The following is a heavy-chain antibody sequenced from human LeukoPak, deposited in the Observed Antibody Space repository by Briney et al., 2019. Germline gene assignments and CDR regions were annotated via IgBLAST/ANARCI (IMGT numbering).Heavy chain of an antibody. Sequence: GGSLGLSCAVSGFTFTNAWVSWARQAPGKGLEWVGRLNSRTDGETTAYAAPVKGRFIISRDDSKNTLYLQMNSLKIEDTAVYYCTTMFNVVMGDLFDYWGQGTLVTVSS. J-gene: IGHJ4*02. CDR2: LNSRTDGETT. CDR3: TTMFNVVMGDLFDY. V-gene: IGHV3-15*01. CDR1: GFTFTNAW. D-gene: IGHD3-16*01.